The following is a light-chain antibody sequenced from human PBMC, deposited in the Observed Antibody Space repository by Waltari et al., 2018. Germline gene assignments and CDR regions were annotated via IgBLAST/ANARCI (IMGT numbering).Light chain of an antibody. CDR3: QQYYSAPLT. CDR1: QGISDS. J-gene: IGKJ3*01. Sequence: DIRMTQSPSSLSASVGDRVSITGRASQGISDSLAWYQQKPGTVPKLLIYVASTLQSGVPSRFSGSGSGTDFTLTISSLQPEDFATYYCQQYYSAPLTFGPGTKLDIE. V-gene: IGKV1-27*01. CDR2: VAS.